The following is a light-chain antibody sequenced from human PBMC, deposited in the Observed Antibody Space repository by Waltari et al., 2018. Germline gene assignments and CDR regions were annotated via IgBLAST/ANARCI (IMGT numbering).Light chain of an antibody. Sequence: DIQMTQSPSTLSASVGARVTITCRASHSVSDFLAWHQQKPGKAPKVLIYRASNLASGVPSRFSGSGSGTEFTLTISSLQPDDFATYYCHQYDNRWTFGQGTTVEI. J-gene: IGKJ1*01. CDR2: RAS. CDR1: HSVSDF. CDR3: HQYDNRWT. V-gene: IGKV1-5*03.